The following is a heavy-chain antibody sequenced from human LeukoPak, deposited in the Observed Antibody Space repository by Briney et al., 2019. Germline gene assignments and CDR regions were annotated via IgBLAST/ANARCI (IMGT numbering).Heavy chain of an antibody. CDR1: GFTFSDNW. CDR2: ISSSGSTI. D-gene: IGHD1-1*01. V-gene: IGHV3-11*01. Sequence: GGSLRLSCAASGFTFSDNWMTWVRQAPGKGLEWVSYISSSGSTIYYADSVKGRFTISRDNAKNSLYLQMNSLRAEDTAVYYCARDDVAGTFDYWGQGTLVTVSS. CDR3: ARDDVAGTFDY. J-gene: IGHJ4*02.